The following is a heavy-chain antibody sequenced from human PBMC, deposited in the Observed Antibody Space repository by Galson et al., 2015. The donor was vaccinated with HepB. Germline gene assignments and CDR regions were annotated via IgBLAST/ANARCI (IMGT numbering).Heavy chain of an antibody. CDR2: IYYSGST. Sequence: TLSLTCTVSGGSISSGGYYWSWIRQHPGKGLEWIGYIYYSGSTDYNPSLKSRVTISVDTSKNQFSLKLSSVTAADTAVYYCARGRFLEWLLPADIWGQGTMVTVSS. D-gene: IGHD3-3*01. CDR1: GGSISSGGYY. CDR3: ARGRFLEWLLPADI. V-gene: IGHV4-31*03. J-gene: IGHJ3*02.